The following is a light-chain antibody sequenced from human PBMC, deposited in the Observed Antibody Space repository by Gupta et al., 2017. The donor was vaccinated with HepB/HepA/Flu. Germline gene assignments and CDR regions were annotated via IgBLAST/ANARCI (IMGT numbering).Light chain of an antibody. Sequence: DIQMTQSPSTLSASVGDRVTITCRASQNINSWLAWYQQKPGKAPKLLIFKTSNLESGVPSKFSGSGSGTEFTLTISSLQPDDFATYYCQHDHTYPWTFGQGTKVEIK. J-gene: IGKJ1*01. V-gene: IGKV1-5*03. CDR1: QNINSW. CDR3: QHDHTYPWT. CDR2: KTS.